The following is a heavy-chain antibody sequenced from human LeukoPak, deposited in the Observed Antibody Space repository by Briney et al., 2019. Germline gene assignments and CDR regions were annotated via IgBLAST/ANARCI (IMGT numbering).Heavy chain of an antibody. J-gene: IGHJ3*02. V-gene: IGHV3-11*04. CDR1: GFTFSDYY. CDR2: ISSGGSTI. CDR3: ARVRLGGANDAFDI. D-gene: IGHD1-26*01. Sequence: GGSLRLSCAASGFTFSDYYMSWIRQAPGKGLEWVSYISSGGSTIYYADSVKGRFTISRDNAKNSLYLQMNSLRAEDTAVYYCARVRLGGANDAFDIWGQGTMVTVSS.